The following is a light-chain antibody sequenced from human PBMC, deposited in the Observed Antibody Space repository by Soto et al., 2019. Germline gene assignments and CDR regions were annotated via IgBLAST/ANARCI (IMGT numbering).Light chain of an antibody. CDR2: HAS. CDR3: QAYRT. J-gene: IGKJ1*01. V-gene: IGKV1-5*01. Sequence: IQINQSPSTLSSSVGDRLTITCRASQSISIWLAWYQQKPGTAPKVLIYHASNLKSGVPSRFSGSGSGTEFTLTISGLQPDDFATFYCQAYRTVGPGTKVEIK. CDR1: QSISIW.